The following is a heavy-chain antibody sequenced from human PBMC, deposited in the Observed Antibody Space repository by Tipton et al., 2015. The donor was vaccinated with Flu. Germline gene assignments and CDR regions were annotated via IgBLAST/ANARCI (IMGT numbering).Heavy chain of an antibody. D-gene: IGHD1-26*01. CDR2: ISYGGSNI. V-gene: IGHV3-30*03. CDR1: GFTFSSHG. Sequence: SLRLSCAASGFTFSSHGMHWVRQAAGKGLEWVAVISYGGSNIYYADSVKGRFSISRDNAKNSLYLQMNSLRAEDTAVYYCARELPSTWEPFDFWGQGTLVAVSS. J-gene: IGHJ4*02. CDR3: ARELPSTWEPFDF.